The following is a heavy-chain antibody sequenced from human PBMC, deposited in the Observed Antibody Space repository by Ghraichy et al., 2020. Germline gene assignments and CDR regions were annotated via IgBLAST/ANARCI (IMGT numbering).Heavy chain of an antibody. CDR1: GFTFSRYS. CDR3: AKDVTGNTPS. Sequence: GGSLRLSCVTSGFTFSRYSVHWVRQAPGKGLEWLAVISHDASRKYYADSVEGRFVISRDNSKNTLFLQMNSLRAEDTGFYYCAKDVTGNTPSWGQGTLVTVSS. D-gene: IGHD2-21*02. CDR2: ISHDASRK. V-gene: IGHV3-30*18. J-gene: IGHJ5*02.